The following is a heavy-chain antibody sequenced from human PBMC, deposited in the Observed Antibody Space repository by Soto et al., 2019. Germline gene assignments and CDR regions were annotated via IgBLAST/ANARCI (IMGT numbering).Heavy chain of an antibody. CDR1: GFTFGDYA. D-gene: IGHD6-19*01. Sequence: PGGSLRLSCAASGFTFGDYAMQWVRQAPGKGLEWVSAISWNSGSIDYADSVKGRFTISRDNAKSSLYLQMNSLRAEDTALYYCAKSHTTSGWYVTTDYWGQGTRVTVSS. CDR2: ISWNSGSI. J-gene: IGHJ4*02. V-gene: IGHV3-9*01. CDR3: AKSHTTSGWYVTTDY.